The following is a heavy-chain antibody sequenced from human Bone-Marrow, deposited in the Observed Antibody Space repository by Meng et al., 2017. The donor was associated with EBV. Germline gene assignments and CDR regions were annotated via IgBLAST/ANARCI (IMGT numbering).Heavy chain of an antibody. CDR2: ISYDGNYK. Sequence: QVELVASGGGVVQPGRSVILSCAASGFSFSDHARHWVRQVPDKGLQWLAFISYDGNYKFYADSVKGRFTVSRDNSKNTLFLQMDSVRPEDTAIYYCASEVGSHNYFKYCGQGTLVTVSS. J-gene: IGHJ4*02. CDR1: GFSFSDHA. D-gene: IGHD1-26*01. CDR3: ASEVGSHNYFKY. V-gene: IGHV3-30*04.